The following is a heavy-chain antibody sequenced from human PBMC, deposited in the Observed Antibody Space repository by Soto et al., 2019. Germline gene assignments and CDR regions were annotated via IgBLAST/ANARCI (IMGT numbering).Heavy chain of an antibody. V-gene: IGHV3-23*01. D-gene: IGHD3-22*01. CDR3: AKVFYYYDSSGYYYFDY. Sequence: GGSLRLSCAASGFTFSSYAVSWVRQSPGKGPEWISSISGSGSTIYYADSVKGRFTISRDNSKNTLYLQMSSLRAEDTAVYYCAKVFYYYDSSGYYYFDYWGQGTLVTVSS. J-gene: IGHJ4*02. CDR1: GFTFSSYA. CDR2: ISGSGSTI.